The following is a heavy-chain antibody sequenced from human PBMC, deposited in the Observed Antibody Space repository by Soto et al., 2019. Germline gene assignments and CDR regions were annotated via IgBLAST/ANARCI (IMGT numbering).Heavy chain of an antibody. V-gene: IGHV3-23*01. D-gene: IGHD3-22*01. CDR3: AKVFYYYDSSGYYYFDY. Sequence: GGSLRLSCAASGFTFSSYAVSWVRQSPGKGPEWISSISGSGSTIYYADSVKGRFTISRDNSKNTLYLQMSSLRAEDTAVYYCAKVFYYYDSSGYYYFDYWGQGTLVTVSS. J-gene: IGHJ4*02. CDR1: GFTFSSYA. CDR2: ISGSGSTI.